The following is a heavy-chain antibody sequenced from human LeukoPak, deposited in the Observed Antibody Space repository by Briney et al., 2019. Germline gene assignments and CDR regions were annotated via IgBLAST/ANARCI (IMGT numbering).Heavy chain of an antibody. CDR1: GGSISSGGYC. Sequence: SETLSLTCTVSGGSISSGGYCWSWIRQPAGEGLEWIGRVYNSGSTNCNPSLKSRVTISIDTSKNQFSLKLTSVTAADTAVYYCARAHGDYSETDYWGQGTLVTVSS. D-gene: IGHD4-17*01. CDR2: VYNSGST. CDR3: ARAHGDYSETDY. V-gene: IGHV4-61*02. J-gene: IGHJ4*02.